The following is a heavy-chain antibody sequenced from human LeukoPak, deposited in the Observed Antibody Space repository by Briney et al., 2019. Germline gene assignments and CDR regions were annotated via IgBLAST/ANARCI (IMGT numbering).Heavy chain of an antibody. J-gene: IGHJ6*03. CDR2: IYYSGST. CDR3: ARDLRVVRGVIYYYYMDV. D-gene: IGHD3-10*01. CDR1: GGSISSSSYY. V-gene: IGHV4-39*07. Sequence: SETLSLTCTVSGGSISSSSYYWGWIRQPPGKGLEWIGSIYYSGSTYYNPSLKSRVTMSVDTSKNQFSLKLSSVTAADTAVYYCARDLRVVRGVIYYYYMDVWGKGTTVTISS.